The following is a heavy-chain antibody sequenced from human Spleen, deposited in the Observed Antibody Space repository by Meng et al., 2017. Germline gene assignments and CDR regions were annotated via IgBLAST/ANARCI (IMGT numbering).Heavy chain of an antibody. CDR1: GFTISTYT. V-gene: IGHV3-73*01. CDR2: IETKPNNYAT. Sequence: GESLKISCAASGFTISTYTMTWVRQASGKGLEWVGRIETKPNNYATSYAASVKGRFTISRDDSLTTAYLQMNSLRAEDTAVYYCARFLKGIAAAGTIAYFDYWGQGTLVTVSS. J-gene: IGHJ4*02. D-gene: IGHD6-13*01. CDR3: ARFLKGIAAAGTIAYFDY.